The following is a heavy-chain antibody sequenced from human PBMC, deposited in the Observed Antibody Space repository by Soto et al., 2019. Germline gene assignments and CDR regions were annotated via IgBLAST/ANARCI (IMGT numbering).Heavy chain of an antibody. V-gene: IGHV4-4*02. CDR1: GGSFTSNNW. D-gene: IGHD1-7*01. J-gene: IGHJ4*02. Sequence: QVQLQESGTGLVKPSGTLSLTCAVSGGSFTSNNWWTWVRQPPGQGLEWIGEIYRTGSTNYNPSPKSRGTISLDKAENKFSLTVTSLTAADTAVYYCASRDPGTSVDYWGQGTLVTVSS. CDR2: IYRTGST. CDR3: ASRDPGTSVDY.